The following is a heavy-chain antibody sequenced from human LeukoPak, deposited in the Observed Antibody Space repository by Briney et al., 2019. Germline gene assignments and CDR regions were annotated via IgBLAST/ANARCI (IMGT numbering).Heavy chain of an antibody. CDR1: GFTFSSYA. Sequence: GGSLRLSCAASGFTFSSYAMSWVRQAPGKGLEWVSGILDSGYSTYYANSVKGRFTISRDNSNNTLYLQMNSLRAEDTAVYYCARLGGHPLHNYYVGVWGKGTTVAVSS. D-gene: IGHD3-16*01. CDR2: ILDSGYST. V-gene: IGHV3-23*01. CDR3: ARLGGHPLHNYYVGV. J-gene: IGHJ6*03.